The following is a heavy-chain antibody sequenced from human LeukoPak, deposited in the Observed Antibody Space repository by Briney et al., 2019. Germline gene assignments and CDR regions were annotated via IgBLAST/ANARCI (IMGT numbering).Heavy chain of an antibody. CDR2: IGGGGGNT. CDR1: GFTFFTYA. V-gene: IGHV3-23*01. Sequence: GGSLRLTCAASGFTFFTYAMSWVRQAPGKGLEWVSGIGGGGGNTYYADSVRGRFTISRDTSKNTLYLQMNSLRAEDTAVYYCAKDRGGSSWYPTGEYWGQGTLVTVSS. CDR3: AKDRGGSSWYPTGEY. D-gene: IGHD6-13*01. J-gene: IGHJ4*02.